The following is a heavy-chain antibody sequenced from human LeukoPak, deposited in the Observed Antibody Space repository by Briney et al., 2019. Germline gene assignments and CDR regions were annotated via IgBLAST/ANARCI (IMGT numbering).Heavy chain of an antibody. CDR2: INPNSGGT. CDR1: GYTFTGYY. J-gene: IGHJ6*03. CDR3: ARDLWSGTYYYYYMDV. D-gene: IGHD3-3*01. Sequence: ASVKVSCKASGYTFTGYYMHWVRQAPGQGLEWMVRINPNSGGTNYAQKFQGRVTMTRDTSISTAYMELSRLRSDDTAVYYCARDLWSGTYYYYYMDVWGKGTTVTVSS. V-gene: IGHV1-2*06.